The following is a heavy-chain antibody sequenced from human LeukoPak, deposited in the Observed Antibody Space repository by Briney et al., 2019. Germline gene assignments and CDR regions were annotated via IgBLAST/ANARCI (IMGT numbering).Heavy chain of an antibody. CDR3: ARGSRTSCLDY. Sequence: PSETLSLTCAVYGGPFSGYYWSWIRQPPGKGLEWIGEINQSGSTNYNPSLKSRVTISVDTSKNQFSLKLSTVTAADTAVYYCARGSRTSCLDYWGQGTLVTVSS. J-gene: IGHJ4*02. CDR2: INQSGST. V-gene: IGHV4-34*01. D-gene: IGHD2-2*01. CDR1: GGPFSGYY.